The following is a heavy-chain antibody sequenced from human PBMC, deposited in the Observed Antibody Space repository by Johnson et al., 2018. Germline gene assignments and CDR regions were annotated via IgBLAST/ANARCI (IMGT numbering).Heavy chain of an antibody. CDR3: AKRRKYYDSGGYYHDAFDI. D-gene: IGHD3-22*01. V-gene: IGHV3-23*04. J-gene: IGHJ3*02. Sequence: EVQLVESGGGLVQPGGSLRLSCAASGFTFSSYAMSWVRQAPGKGLEWVSAISGSGGSTYYADSVKGRFTISRDNSKNTLYLQMNSLRAEDTAVYYCAKRRKYYDSGGYYHDAFDIWGQGTMVTVSS. CDR1: GFTFSSYA. CDR2: ISGSGGST.